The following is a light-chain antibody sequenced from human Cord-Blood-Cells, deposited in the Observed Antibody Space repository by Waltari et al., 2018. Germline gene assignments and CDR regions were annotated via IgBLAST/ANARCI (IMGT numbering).Light chain of an antibody. J-gene: IGLJ2*01. CDR1: ALPTPY. CDR2: KDS. Sequence: SYELTHPPSVSVSPGQTARITCSGDALPTPYAYWYPQKPGQAPVLVIYKDSERPSGIPERFSGSSSGTTVTLTISGVQAEDEADYYCQSADSSGTSSDVVFGGGTKLTVL. V-gene: IGLV3-25*03. CDR3: QSADSSGTSSDVV.